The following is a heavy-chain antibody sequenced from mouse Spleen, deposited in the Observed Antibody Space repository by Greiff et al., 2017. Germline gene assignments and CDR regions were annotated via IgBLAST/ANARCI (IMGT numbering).Heavy chain of an antibody. Sequence: EVQVVESGPELVKPGASVKIPCKASGYTFTDYNMDWVKQSHGKSLEWIGDINPNNGGTIYNQKFKGKATLTVDKSSSTAYMELRSLTSEDTAVYYCARRRYSNGYFDVWGTGTTVTVSS. D-gene: IGHD2-5*01. J-gene: IGHJ1*03. CDR3: ARRRYSNGYFDV. CDR2: INPNNGGT. CDR1: GYTFTDYN. V-gene: IGHV1-18*01.